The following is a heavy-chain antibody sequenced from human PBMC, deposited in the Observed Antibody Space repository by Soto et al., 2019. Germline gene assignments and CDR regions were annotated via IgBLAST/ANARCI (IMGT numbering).Heavy chain of an antibody. CDR2: ISWNSGRR. J-gene: IGHJ4*02. CDR1: GVSFDDYA. Sequence: EAQLVESGGGLVQPGRSLRLSCAASGVSFDDYAMHWVRQAPGKGLEWVSGISWNSGRRDYADSVKGRFTISGDNAKNSLYLQMNSLRPEDTALYYCVRDIGGSTITTFFDYWGQGILVTVSS. V-gene: IGHV3-9*01. D-gene: IGHD4-4*01. CDR3: VRDIGGSTITTFFDY.